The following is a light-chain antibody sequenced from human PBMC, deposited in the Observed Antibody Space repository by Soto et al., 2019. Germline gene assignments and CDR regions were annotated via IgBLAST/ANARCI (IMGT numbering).Light chain of an antibody. CDR2: AAS. V-gene: IGKV1-17*01. CDR1: QSISNY. CDR3: LQHNSYPFT. J-gene: IGKJ3*01. Sequence: TQSPATLSLSPGERATLSCRASQSISNYLHWYQQKPGKAPKRLIYAASSLQSGVPSRFSGSGSGTEFTLTISSLQPEDFATYYCLQHNSYPFTFGPGTKVD.